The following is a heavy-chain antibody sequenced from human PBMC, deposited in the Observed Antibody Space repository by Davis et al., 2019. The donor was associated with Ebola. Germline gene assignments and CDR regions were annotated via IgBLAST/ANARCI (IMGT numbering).Heavy chain of an antibody. CDR2: ISSSSSYI. V-gene: IGHV3-21*01. J-gene: IGHJ4*02. D-gene: IGHD3-16*01. CDR1: GFTFSSYG. CDR3: ARDWGSYYFDY. Sequence: GESLKISCAASGFTFSSYGMHWVRQAPGKGLEWVSSISSSSSYIYYADSVKGRFTISRDNAKNSLYLQMNSLRAEDTAVYYCARDWGSYYFDYWGQGTLVTVSS.